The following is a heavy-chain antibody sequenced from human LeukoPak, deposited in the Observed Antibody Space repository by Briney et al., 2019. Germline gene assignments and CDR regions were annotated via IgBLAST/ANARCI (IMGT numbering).Heavy chain of an antibody. Sequence: PSETLSLTCTVSGGSISSFYWSWIRQPAGKGLECIGRIYTSGSTNYNPSLKSLFTMSVDTSKNQFSLKLSSVTAADTAVYYCARVYSGSYHDAFDIWGQGTMVTVSS. J-gene: IGHJ3*02. V-gene: IGHV4-4*07. CDR1: GGSISSFY. D-gene: IGHD1-26*01. CDR3: ARVYSGSYHDAFDI. CDR2: IYTSGST.